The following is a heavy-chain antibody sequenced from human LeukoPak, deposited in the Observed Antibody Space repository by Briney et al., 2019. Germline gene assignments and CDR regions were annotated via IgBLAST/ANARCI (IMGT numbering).Heavy chain of an antibody. CDR2: ISGSGGST. CDR3: AKDLDRYFDWLSRDAFDI. D-gene: IGHD3-9*01. CDR1: GLTFSNAW. Sequence: GGSLRLSCAASGLTFSNAWMSWVRQAPGKGLEWVSAISGSGGSTYYADSVKGRFTISRDNSKNTLYLQMNSLRAEDTAVYYCAKDLDRYFDWLSRDAFDIWGQGTMVTVSS. J-gene: IGHJ3*02. V-gene: IGHV3-23*01.